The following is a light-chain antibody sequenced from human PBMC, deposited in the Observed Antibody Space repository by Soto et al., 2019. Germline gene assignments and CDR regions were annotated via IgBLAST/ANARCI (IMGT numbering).Light chain of an antibody. J-gene: IGKJ1*01. CDR3: QHYNSYSEA. V-gene: IGKV1-5*03. CDR1: QTISSW. CDR2: KAP. Sequence: DIQMTQSPSTLSGSVGDRVTITSRASQTISSWLAWYQQKXGKAPKXXIYKAPTLNSGVPSRFSGSGSGTEFTLTISSLQPDDFATYYCQHYNSYSEAFGQGTKVDIK.